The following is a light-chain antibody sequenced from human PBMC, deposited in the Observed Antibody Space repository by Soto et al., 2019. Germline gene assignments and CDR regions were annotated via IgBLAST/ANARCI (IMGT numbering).Light chain of an antibody. CDR2: AVS. J-gene: IGLJ1*01. CDR3: SSYTSDSSYV. CDR1: SSDVGLYDY. V-gene: IGLV2-14*01. Sequence: QSALTQPASVSGSAGQSITISCTGTSSDVGLYDYVSWYQQHPGKAPQLMIYAVSNRPSGFSNRFSASKSGNTASLFISGLQAEDEADYYCSSYTSDSSYVFGSGTKVTVL.